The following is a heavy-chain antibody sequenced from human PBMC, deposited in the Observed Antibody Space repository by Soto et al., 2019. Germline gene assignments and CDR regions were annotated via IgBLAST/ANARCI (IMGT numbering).Heavy chain of an antibody. D-gene: IGHD6-13*01. Sequence: ASVRVSCKASGYTFTSYAMHWVRQAPGQRLEWMGWINAGNGNTKYSQKFQGRVTITRDTSASTAYMELSSLRSEDTAVYYCARETQQPNGYYYYYYMDVWGKGTTVTVSS. CDR3: ARETQQPNGYYYYYYMDV. CDR2: INAGNGNT. CDR1: GYTFTSYA. V-gene: IGHV1-3*01. J-gene: IGHJ6*03.